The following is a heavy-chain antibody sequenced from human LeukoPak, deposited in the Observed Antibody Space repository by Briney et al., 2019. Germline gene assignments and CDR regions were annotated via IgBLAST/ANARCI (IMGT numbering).Heavy chain of an antibody. J-gene: IGHJ6*02. Sequence: SETLSLTCSVSGGSISSDYWSWIRQPPGKGLEWIGYMYYTGSTNYNPSLKSRVTISLATSKTQFSLKLSSVTPADTAVYYCVRVSVVYGMDVWGQGTTVTVSS. CDR1: GGSISSDY. CDR3: VRVSVVYGMDV. V-gene: IGHV4-59*01. CDR2: MYYTGST.